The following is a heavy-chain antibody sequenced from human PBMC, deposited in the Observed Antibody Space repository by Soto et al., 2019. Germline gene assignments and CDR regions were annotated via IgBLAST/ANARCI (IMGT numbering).Heavy chain of an antibody. CDR3: ARGGHVLVVTAAFDY. CDR2: INPSGGHT. CDR1: VNTFPNDY. Sequence: QVQLMQSGAEVQKPGASVTVSCKASVNTFPNDYIHWVLQAHGHVLEWMGTINPSGGHTTYAQKFLGRVTMTRDTSTSTRYMELTSLRSEDTAVYYCARGGHVLVVTAAFDYWGQGTLVTVSS. J-gene: IGHJ4*02. V-gene: IGHV1-46*01. D-gene: IGHD2-21*02.